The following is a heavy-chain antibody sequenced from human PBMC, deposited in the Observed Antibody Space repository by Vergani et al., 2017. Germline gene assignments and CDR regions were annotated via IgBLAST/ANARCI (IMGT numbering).Heavy chain of an antibody. Sequence: EVQLVESGGGLVQPGRSLRLSCAASGFTFDDYAMHWVRQAPGKGLEWVSGISWNSGSIGYADSVKGRFTISRDNAKNSLYLQMNSRRAEDTALYYCAKDSKYYYDSSGHPDYWGQGTLVTVSS. CDR2: ISWNSGSI. CDR1: GFTFDDYA. CDR3: AKDSKYYYDSSGHPDY. V-gene: IGHV3-9*01. D-gene: IGHD3-22*01. J-gene: IGHJ4*02.